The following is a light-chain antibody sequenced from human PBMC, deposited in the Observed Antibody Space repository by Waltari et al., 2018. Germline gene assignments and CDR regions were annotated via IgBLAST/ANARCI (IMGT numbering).Light chain of an antibody. V-gene: IGKV1-12*01. CDR1: QDISPW. CDR3: QQANSFPIT. J-gene: IGKJ5*01. CDR2: AAS. Sequence: DIQMTQSPSSLSASVADSVTLTCRTSQDISPWLAWYQHKPGKAPKLLIYAASSLQSGVPSRFSGSGSGTDFTLTISSLQPEDFATYYCQQANSFPITFGQGTRLEIK.